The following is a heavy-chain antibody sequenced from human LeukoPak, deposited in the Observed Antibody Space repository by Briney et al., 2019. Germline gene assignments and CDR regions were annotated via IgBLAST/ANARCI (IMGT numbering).Heavy chain of an antibody. V-gene: IGHV3-7*01. CDR3: ARIGHRSSSWDY. CDR1: GFTFTSYW. CDR2: IKQDGSTK. Sequence: GGSLRLSCVASGFTFTSYWMSWVRQAPGKGLEWVANIKQDGSTKYYVDSLKGRFTISRDNAKNSVFLQMSGLRVEDTAIYYCARIGHRSSSWDYWGQGTLVTVPS. J-gene: IGHJ4*02. D-gene: IGHD6-6*01.